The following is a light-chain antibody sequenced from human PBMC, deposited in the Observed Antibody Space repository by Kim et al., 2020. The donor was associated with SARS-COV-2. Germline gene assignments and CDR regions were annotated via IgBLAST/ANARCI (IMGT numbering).Light chain of an antibody. CDR3: ATWDVTLNGWV. CDR1: GANVGRHL. V-gene: IGLV1-44*01. J-gene: IGLJ3*02. CDR2: NDN. Sequence: QRVTITCSGNGANVGRHLLNWYPQLPGTAPKVFIYNDNQRPSGVPDRFSGSRSGTSASLAISGLQSEDEADYYCATWDVTLNGWVFGGGTQLTVL.